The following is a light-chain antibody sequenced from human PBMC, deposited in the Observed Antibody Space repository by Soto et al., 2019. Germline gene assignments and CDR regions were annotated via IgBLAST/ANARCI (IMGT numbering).Light chain of an antibody. CDR2: GAS. CDR3: QQYNKWPPWT. CDR1: QSVTSD. V-gene: IGKV3-15*01. Sequence: EIVMTQSPATLSVSPGERATLSCRASQSVTSDLAWYQQKPGQAPRLLTYGASTRATGIPARFSGSGSGTEFTLTISSLQSEDFEVYYCQQYNKWPPWTFGQGTKVEIK. J-gene: IGKJ1*01.